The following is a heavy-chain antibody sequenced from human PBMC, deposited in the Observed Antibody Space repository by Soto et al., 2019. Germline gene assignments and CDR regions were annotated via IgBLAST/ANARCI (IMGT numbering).Heavy chain of an antibody. J-gene: IGHJ6*02. CDR2: IQPDDPDT. Sequence: GESLKISCKGSGYRFTNYWIAWVRQMPGKGLECMGIIQPDDPDTRYSPSFQGRVTISADKSISTAYLQWSGLKASDTAMYYCARFQRESLPGTYYYSGIDVWGQGTTVTVSS. CDR3: ARFQRESLPGTYYYSGIDV. V-gene: IGHV5-51*01. D-gene: IGHD3-16*01. CDR1: GYRFTNYW.